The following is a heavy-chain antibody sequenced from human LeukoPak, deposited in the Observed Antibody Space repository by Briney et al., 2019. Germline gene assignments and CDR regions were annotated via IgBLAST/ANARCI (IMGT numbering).Heavy chain of an antibody. Sequence: GGSLRLSCAASGFTFSSYGMHWVRQAPGKGLEWVAVISYDGSNKYYADSVKGRFTITRDNSKNTLYLQMNSLRAEDTAVYYCAKDRAFDIWGQGTMVTVSS. CDR2: ISYDGSNK. J-gene: IGHJ3*02. CDR1: GFTFSSYG. V-gene: IGHV3-30*18. CDR3: AKDRAFDI.